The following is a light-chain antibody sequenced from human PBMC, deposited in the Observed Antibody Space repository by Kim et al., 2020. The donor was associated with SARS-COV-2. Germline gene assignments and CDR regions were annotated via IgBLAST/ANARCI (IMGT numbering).Light chain of an antibody. CDR3: QSYDTTSVI. V-gene: IGLV6-57*03. Sequence: GKTLTISCTRSSGRIDSAYVQWLQQRPGSAPTTVIYEDDRRPSGVPDRFSGSIDVSSNSASLTISGLKTEDAADYYCQSYDTTSVIFGGGTQLTVL. CDR1: SGRIDSAY. J-gene: IGLJ2*01. CDR2: EDD.